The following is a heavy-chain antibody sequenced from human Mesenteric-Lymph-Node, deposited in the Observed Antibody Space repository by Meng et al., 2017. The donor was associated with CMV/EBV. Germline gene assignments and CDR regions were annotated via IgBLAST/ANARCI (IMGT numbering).Heavy chain of an antibody. Sequence: SGGSIASGDYSWNWIRQAPGKGLEWIGYIYYSGNTYYNPSLKSRFTISLDASKNQFSLRLNSVTAADTAVYYCARGWRVQTNWFDPWGQGTLVTVSS. V-gene: IGHV4-30-2*01. CDR3: ARGWRVQTNWFDP. D-gene: IGHD1-1*01. CDR1: GGSIASGDYS. CDR2: IYYSGNT. J-gene: IGHJ5*02.